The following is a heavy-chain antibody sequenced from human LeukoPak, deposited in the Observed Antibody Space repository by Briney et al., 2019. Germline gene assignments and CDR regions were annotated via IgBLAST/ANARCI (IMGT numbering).Heavy chain of an antibody. D-gene: IGHD3-22*01. CDR1: GFTFSTYN. CDR3: ASLITTDFDY. Sequence: PGGSLRLSCAASGFTFSTYNINWVRQAPGKGLEWVSSISTSSSFIYYADSVKGRFTISRDDAKNSLWLQMNSLRAEDTAVYYCASLITTDFDYWGQGTLVTVSS. CDR2: ISTSSSFI. V-gene: IGHV3-21*01. J-gene: IGHJ4*02.